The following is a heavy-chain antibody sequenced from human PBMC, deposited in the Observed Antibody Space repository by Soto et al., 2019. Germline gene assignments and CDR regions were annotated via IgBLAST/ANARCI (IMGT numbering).Heavy chain of an antibody. CDR2: IIPIFGTA. V-gene: IGHV1-69*13. D-gene: IGHD3-3*01. CDR1: GGTFSSYA. Sequence: SVKVSCKASGGTFSSYAISWVRQAPGQGLEWMGGIIPIFGTANYAQKFQGRVTITADESTSTAYMELSSRRSEDTAVYYCARAILGYYAFWSGLFPWGQGTLVTVSS. J-gene: IGHJ5*02. CDR3: ARAILGYYAFWSGLFP.